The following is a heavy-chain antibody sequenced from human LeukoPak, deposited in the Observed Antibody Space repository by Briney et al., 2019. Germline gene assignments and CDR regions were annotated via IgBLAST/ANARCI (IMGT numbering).Heavy chain of an antibody. D-gene: IGHD3-3*01. CDR3: ARDLSVYYDFWSGYYTY. CDR2: INPNSGGT. V-gene: IGHV1-2*02. J-gene: IGHJ4*02. CDR1: GYTFTGYY. Sequence: GASVKVSCKASGYTFTGYYMHWVRQAPGQGLEWMGWINPNSGGTNYAQKFQGRVTMTRDTSISTAYMELSRLRSDDTAVYYCARDLSVYYDFWSGYYTYWGQGTLVTVSS.